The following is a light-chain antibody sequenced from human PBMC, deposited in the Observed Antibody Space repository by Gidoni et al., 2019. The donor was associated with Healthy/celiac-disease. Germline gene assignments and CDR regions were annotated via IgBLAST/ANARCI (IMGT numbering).Light chain of an antibody. V-gene: IGKV4-1*01. J-gene: IGKJ1*01. Sequence: DIVMTQPPDSLAVSMGAGATIHCKYSQSVLYSTSNKNYLAWYQQKPGQPPKLLIYWASTRESGVPDRFSGSGSGTDFTLTISSLQAEDVAVYYCQQYYSTPVGFGQGTKVEIK. CDR3: QQYYSTPVG. CDR2: WAS. CDR1: QSVLYSTSNKNY.